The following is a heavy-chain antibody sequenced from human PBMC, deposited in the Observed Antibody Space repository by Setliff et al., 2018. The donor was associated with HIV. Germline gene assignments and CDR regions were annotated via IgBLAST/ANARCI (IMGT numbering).Heavy chain of an antibody. Sequence: PGGSLRLSCADSGLTFRFYSMFWVRQAPGKGLQWVAGISHDGKKDYADSVRGRFTISRDNSKNTMYLQMNTLRVEDTAVYYCARDPPGSGFHLDYWGQGTPVTVSS. CDR3: ARDPPGSGFHLDY. CDR2: ISHDGKK. V-gene: IGHV3-30-3*01. J-gene: IGHJ4*02. D-gene: IGHD5-12*01. CDR1: GLTFRFYS.